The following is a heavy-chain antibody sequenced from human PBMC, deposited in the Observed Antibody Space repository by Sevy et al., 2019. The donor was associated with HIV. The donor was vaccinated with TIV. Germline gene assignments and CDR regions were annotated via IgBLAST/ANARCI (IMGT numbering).Heavy chain of an antibody. J-gene: IGHJ4*02. Sequence: HGGSLRLSCSASGFTFSSYAMHWVRQAPGKGLEYVSAISSNGGSTYYADSVKGRFTISRDNSKNTLYLQMSSLRAEDTAVYYCVKVTTGLRLGDYFDYWGQGTLVTVSS. CDR2: ISSNGGST. CDR1: GFTFSSYA. D-gene: IGHD5-12*01. V-gene: IGHV3-64D*06. CDR3: VKVTTGLRLGDYFDY.